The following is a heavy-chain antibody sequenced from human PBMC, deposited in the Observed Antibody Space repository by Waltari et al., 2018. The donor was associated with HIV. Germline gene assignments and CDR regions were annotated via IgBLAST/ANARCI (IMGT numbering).Heavy chain of an antibody. V-gene: IGHV3-7*02. CDR2: VNPDGSTN. D-gene: IGHD6-19*01. CDR1: GFTISGYW. Sequence: DVHLVESGGGLVQPGGSLRLSCAASGFTISGYWMSWVRQTPGKGLEWVANVNPDGSTNLHVDSVRGRFTISRDNAKNSLYMQMNSLRAEDTAVYYCASGLGGGCYWGQGTLVTVSS. J-gene: IGHJ4*02. CDR3: ASGLGGGCY.